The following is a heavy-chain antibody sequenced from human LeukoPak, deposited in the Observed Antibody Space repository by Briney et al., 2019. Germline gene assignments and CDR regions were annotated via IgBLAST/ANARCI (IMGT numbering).Heavy chain of an antibody. CDR3: AIGPELRVVGGSGSYYNDYYYYYYMDV. CDR2: INHSGST. CDR1: GGSISSSSYY. J-gene: IGHJ6*03. V-gene: IGHV4-39*07. D-gene: IGHD3-10*01. Sequence: PSETLSLTCSVSGGSISSSSYYWSWIRQPPGKGLEWIGEINHSGSTNYNPSLKSRVTISVDTSKNQFSLKLSSVTAADTAVYYCAIGPELRVVGGSGSYYNDYYYYYYMDVWGKGTTVTISS.